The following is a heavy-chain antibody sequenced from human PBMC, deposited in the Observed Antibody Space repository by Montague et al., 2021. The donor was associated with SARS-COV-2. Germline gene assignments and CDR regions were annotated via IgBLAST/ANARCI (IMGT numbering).Heavy chain of an antibody. V-gene: IGHV4-34*01. CDR3: VNGGYYNYERVGG. J-gene: IGHJ3*01. D-gene: IGHD1-26*01. CDR1: GVSFTDYY. Sequence: SETLSLTCAVSGVSFTDYYWAWIRQPPGKGLEWIAEIHHSGTANYNPSLKSRVTISIDTPKNQFSLNVVSMTAADTAVYYCVNGGYYNYERVGGWGQGTMVTVSS. CDR2: IHHSGTA.